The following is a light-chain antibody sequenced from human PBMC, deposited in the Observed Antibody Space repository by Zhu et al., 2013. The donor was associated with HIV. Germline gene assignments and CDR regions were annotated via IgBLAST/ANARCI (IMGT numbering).Light chain of an antibody. V-gene: IGKV3-11*01. Sequence: ENVLTQSPGTLSLSPGERATLSCRASQSVSSNLAWYQQKSGQAPRLLIYGASSRATGIPDRFSGSGSGTQFTLTISSLQSEDFAVYFCQKRSNWPPITFGQGTRIDVK. J-gene: IGKJ5*01. CDR1: QSVSSN. CDR2: GAS. CDR3: QKRSNWPPIT.